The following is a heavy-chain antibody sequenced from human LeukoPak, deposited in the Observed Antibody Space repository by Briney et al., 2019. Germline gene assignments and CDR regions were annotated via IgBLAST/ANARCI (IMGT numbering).Heavy chain of an antibody. J-gene: IGHJ4*02. CDR1: GVTFSNAW. Sequence: NPGGSLRLSCAASGVTFSNAWMNWVREAPGKGREWVGRIKRKTDGGTTDYAAPVKGRFTISRDDSKNTLYLQMNSLKPEDTAVYYCTKGFLSYDSSGHFDYWGQGTLVTVSS. CDR3: TKGFLSYDSSGHFDY. V-gene: IGHV3-15*07. D-gene: IGHD3-22*01. CDR2: IKRKTDGGTT.